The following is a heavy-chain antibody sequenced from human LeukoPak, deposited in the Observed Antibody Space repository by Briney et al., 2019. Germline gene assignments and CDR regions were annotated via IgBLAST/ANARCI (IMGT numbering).Heavy chain of an antibody. CDR1: GGTFSGYA. CDR3: AREFRRLAFDI. V-gene: IGHV1-69*05. Sequence: ASVKVSCKASGGTFSGYAISWVRQAPGQGLEWMGGIIPIFGTANYAQKFQGRVTITTDESTSTAYMELSSLRSEDTAVYYCAREFRRLAFDIWGQGTMVTVSS. CDR2: IIPIFGTA. J-gene: IGHJ3*02.